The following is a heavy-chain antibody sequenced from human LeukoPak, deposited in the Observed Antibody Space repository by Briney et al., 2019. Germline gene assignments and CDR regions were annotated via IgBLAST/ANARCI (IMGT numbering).Heavy chain of an antibody. J-gene: IGHJ6*02. CDR2: ISGSGGRT. CDR1: GLSFSSYA. V-gene: IGHV3-23*01. CDR3: AKHRPDPLSRGVDGMDV. Sequence: GGSLRLSCAASGLSFSSYAMSWVRQAPGKGLEWVSGISGSGGRTDHADSVKGRFTISRDNLKSTMLLQMNNLRAEDAAVYYCAKHRPDPLSRGVDGMDVWGQGTTITVSS. D-gene: IGHD3-10*01.